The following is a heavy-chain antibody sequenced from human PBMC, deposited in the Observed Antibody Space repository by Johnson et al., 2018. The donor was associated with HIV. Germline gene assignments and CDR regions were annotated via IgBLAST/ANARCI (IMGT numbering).Heavy chain of an antibody. D-gene: IGHD6-13*01. CDR1: GFTFSSYA. Sequence: VQLVESGGGVVQPGRSLRLSCAASGFTFSSYAMHWVRQAPGKGLEWVSGISWNSGSIGYADSVKGRFTISRDNAKNSLYLQMNSLRAEDTALYYCAKALYSRHAFDIWGQGTMVTVSS. CDR3: AKALYSRHAFDI. J-gene: IGHJ3*02. V-gene: IGHV3-9*01. CDR2: ISWNSGSI.